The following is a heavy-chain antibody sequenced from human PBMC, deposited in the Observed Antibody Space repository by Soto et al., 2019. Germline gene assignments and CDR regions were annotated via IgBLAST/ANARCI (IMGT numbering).Heavy chain of an antibody. CDR1: GGTFSSYA. Sequence: QVQLVQSGAEVKKPGSSVKVSCTASGGTFSSYAISWVRQAPGQGLEWMGGIIPIFGTANYAQKFQGRVTITADESTSTAYMELSSLRSEDTAVYYCARRGGYCSGGSCDYYYSGMDVWGQGTTVTVSS. CDR3: ARRGGYCSGGSCDYYYSGMDV. D-gene: IGHD2-15*01. V-gene: IGHV1-69*01. CDR2: IIPIFGTA. J-gene: IGHJ6*01.